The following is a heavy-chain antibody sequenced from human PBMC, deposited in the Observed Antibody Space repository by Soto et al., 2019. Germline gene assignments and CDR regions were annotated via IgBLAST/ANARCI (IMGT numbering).Heavy chain of an antibody. CDR1: GFIFSEST. Sequence: GGSLRLSCSASGFIFSESTIYWVRQVPGKGLEAISAVSTSGRSTYYADSVEDRFTISRDNSKNTLFLQMSSLRAEDTAVYYCVKDRGYCSGGSCYSFDYWGQGTLVTVSS. V-gene: IGHV3-64D*06. D-gene: IGHD2-15*01. CDR2: VSTSGRST. J-gene: IGHJ4*02. CDR3: VKDRGYCSGGSCYSFDY.